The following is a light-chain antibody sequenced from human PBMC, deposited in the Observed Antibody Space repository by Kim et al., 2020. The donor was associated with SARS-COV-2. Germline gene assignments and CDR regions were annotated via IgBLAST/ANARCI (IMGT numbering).Light chain of an antibody. V-gene: IGKV3-11*01. CDR3: QHRGNWPLT. CDR1: QSVSSY. Sequence: LSPGERATLSCRASQSVSSYLAWYQQKPGQAPRLLIDDASSRATGIPARFSGSGSGTDFTLTISSLEPEDFAVYYCQHRGNWPLTFGHGTRLEIK. J-gene: IGKJ5*01. CDR2: DAS.